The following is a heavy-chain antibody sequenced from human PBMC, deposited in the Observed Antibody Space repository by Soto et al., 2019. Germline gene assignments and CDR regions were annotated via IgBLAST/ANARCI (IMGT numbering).Heavy chain of an antibody. J-gene: IGHJ4*02. D-gene: IGHD6-19*01. V-gene: IGHV3-23*01. CDR2: ISGSGGNT. Sequence: GGSLRLSCAASGFTFSSYAMTWVRQAPGRGLEWVSAISGSGGNTYYAESVKGRFTISRDNSKNTLYLQMNSLRAEDTAVYYCAKDSGFGWLNFDYWGQGTLVTVSS. CDR1: GFTFSSYA. CDR3: AKDSGFGWLNFDY.